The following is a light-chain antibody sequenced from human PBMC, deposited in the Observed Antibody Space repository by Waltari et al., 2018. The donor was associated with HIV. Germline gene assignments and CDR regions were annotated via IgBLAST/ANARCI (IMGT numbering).Light chain of an antibody. Sequence: EIVMTQSPAPLSVSPGGRATLSCRASQSVSTNLAWYQQKPGQAPRLLISDASSRATGVPARFSGSASGTEFTLTISNLQSEDFAVYYCQQYHNWPPWTFGQGTKVEIK. CDR3: QQYHNWPPWT. V-gene: IGKV3-15*01. CDR1: QSVSTN. J-gene: IGKJ1*01. CDR2: DAS.